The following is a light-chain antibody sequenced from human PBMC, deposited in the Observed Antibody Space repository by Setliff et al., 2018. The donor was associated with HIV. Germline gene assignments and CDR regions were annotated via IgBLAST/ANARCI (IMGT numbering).Light chain of an antibody. J-gene: IGLJ1*01. CDR1: SSDVGGYNY. CDR3: SSYAGTNNWGV. Sequence: QSALTQPRSVSGSPGQSVTISCTGTSSDVGGYNYVSWYQQYPGKAPKLMIYDVSERPSGVPDRFSGSKSGNTASLTVSGLQAEDEADYYCSSYAGTNNWGVFGTGTKVTVL. V-gene: IGLV2-11*01. CDR2: DVS.